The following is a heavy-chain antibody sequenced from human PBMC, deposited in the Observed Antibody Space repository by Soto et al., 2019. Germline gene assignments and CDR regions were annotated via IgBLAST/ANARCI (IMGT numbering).Heavy chain of an antibody. V-gene: IGHV4-39*01. J-gene: IGHJ4*02. D-gene: IGHD6-19*01. CDR2: IYYSGST. Sequence: QLQLQESGPGLVKPSETLSLTCTVSGGSISSSSYYWGWIRQPPGKGLEWIGSIYYSGSTYYNPSLKSRVTISVDTSKNQFSLKLSSVTAADTAVYYCARHTTGSGWYFDYWGQGTLVTVSS. CDR1: GGSISSSSYY. CDR3: ARHTTGSGWYFDY.